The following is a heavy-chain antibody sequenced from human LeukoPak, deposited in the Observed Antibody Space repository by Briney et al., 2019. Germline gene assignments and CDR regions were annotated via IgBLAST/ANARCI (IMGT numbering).Heavy chain of an antibody. CDR2: MNPNSGNT. V-gene: IGHV1-8*02. CDR1: GGTFSSYS. J-gene: IGHJ4*02. Sequence: GASVKVSCKASGGTFSSYSISWVRQATGQGLEWMGWMNPNSGNTVYAQKFQGRVTMTRDTSISTAYMELSSLRSDDTAVYYCARTDWHYFLFWGQGTLISVTS. D-gene: IGHD3/OR15-3a*01. CDR3: ARTDWHYFLF.